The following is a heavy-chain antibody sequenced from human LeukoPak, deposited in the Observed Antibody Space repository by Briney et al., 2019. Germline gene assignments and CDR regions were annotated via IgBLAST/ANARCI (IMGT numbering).Heavy chain of an antibody. CDR2: ISAYNGHT. V-gene: IGHV1-18*01. CDR3: TASDHRYCSYTGCHIDF. Sequence: ASVKVSCKASGYIFTSYGISWVRQAPGQGLEWMGWISAYNGHTNSAQKFQGRVAMTTDTSTSTAYMEMRSLKTEDTAVYYCTASDHRYCSYTGCHIDFWGQGTLVTVSS. D-gene: IGHD2-2*01. CDR1: GYIFTSYG. J-gene: IGHJ4*02.